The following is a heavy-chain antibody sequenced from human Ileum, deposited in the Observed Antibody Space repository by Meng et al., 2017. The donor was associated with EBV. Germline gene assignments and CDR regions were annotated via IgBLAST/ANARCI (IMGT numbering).Heavy chain of an antibody. CDR2: IYHSGST. J-gene: IGHJ4*02. CDR3: ARVGQWLPIDY. V-gene: IGHV4-4*03. D-gene: IGHD6-19*01. Sequence: VLLQELCPGQGKPPGTLTSTCAVSGGSISSSNWWSWVRQPPGKGLEWIGEIYHSGSTNYHQSLKTRVTISVDKSKNQFSLNLSSVTAADTAVYYCARVGQWLPIDYWGQGTLVTVSS. CDR1: GGSISSSNW.